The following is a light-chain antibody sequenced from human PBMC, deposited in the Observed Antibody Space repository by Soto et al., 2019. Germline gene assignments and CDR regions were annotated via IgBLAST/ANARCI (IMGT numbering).Light chain of an antibody. CDR2: GAS. J-gene: IGKJ1*01. CDR3: QQYNNWPPWT. V-gene: IGKV3-15*01. CDR1: QSVSID. Sequence: EIVMTQSPATLSVSPGERVTLSCRASQSVSIDLAWYQQKPGQAPRLLIFGASTRATGIPARFSGSGSGTEFSLTISSLQSEDFAVYYCQQYNNWPPWTFGQGTKVDIK.